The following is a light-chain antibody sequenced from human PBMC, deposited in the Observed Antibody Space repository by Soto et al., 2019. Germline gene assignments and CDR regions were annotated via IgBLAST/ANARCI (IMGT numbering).Light chain of an antibody. CDR3: QQRSNWPWT. J-gene: IGKJ1*01. Sequence: EIAWTQYTAPLSLSPGERATLSCRASQSVSSYLAWYQQKPGQAPRLLIYDASNRATGIPARFSGSGSGTDFTLTISSLEPEDFAVYYCQQRSNWPWTSGQGTK. CDR1: QSVSSY. CDR2: DAS. V-gene: IGKV3-11*01.